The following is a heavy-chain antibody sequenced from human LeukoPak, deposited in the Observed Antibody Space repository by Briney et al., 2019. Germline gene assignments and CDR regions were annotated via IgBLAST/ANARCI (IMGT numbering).Heavy chain of an antibody. Sequence: SENLSFNCAVSGVTISCVGYVWRWLRQPPGWGLEWIRYIYHSGSTYYHPSLKSRVTISVDRSKNQFSLKLSSVTAADTAVYYCASAVTGYSSSWYYFDYWGQGTLVTVSS. CDR1: GVTISCVGYV. D-gene: IGHD6-13*01. CDR2: IYHSGST. J-gene: IGHJ4*02. CDR3: ASAVTGYSSSWYYFDY. V-gene: IGHV4-30-2*01.